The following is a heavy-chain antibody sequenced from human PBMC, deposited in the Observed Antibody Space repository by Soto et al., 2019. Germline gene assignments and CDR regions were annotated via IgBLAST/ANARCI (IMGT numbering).Heavy chain of an antibody. V-gene: IGHV4-59*12. D-gene: IGHD5-18*01. CDR1: GGSISSYY. Sequence: SETLSLTCTVSGGSISSYYWSWTRQPPGKGLEWIGYIYYSGSTNYNPSLKSRVTISVDTSKNQFSLKLSSVTAADTAVYYCARDPGYSYGYNWGQGTLVTVSS. J-gene: IGHJ4*02. CDR3: ARDPGYSYGYN. CDR2: IYYSGST.